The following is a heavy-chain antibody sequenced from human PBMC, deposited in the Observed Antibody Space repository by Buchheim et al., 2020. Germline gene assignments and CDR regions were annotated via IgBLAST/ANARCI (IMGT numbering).Heavy chain of an antibody. D-gene: IGHD3-3*02. J-gene: IGHJ4*02. CDR3: ARDIGGAFLDHRGSDY. Sequence: EVQLLESGGGLVQPGGSLRLSCAASGFTFSSYAMSWVRQAPGKGLEWVSAISGSGGSTYYADSVKGRFTISRDNAKNSLYLQMNSLRAEDTAVYYCARDIGGAFLDHRGSDYWGQGTL. CDR2: ISGSGGST. V-gene: IGHV3-23*01. CDR1: GFTFSSYA.